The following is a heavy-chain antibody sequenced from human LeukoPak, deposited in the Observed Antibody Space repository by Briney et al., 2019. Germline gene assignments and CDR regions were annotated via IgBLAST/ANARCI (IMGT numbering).Heavy chain of an antibody. D-gene: IGHD6-19*01. CDR1: GYTFTSCG. J-gene: IGHJ4*02. V-gene: IGHV1-18*04. CDR3: ARSGGTPAVAGTSGY. Sequence: SVKVSCKASGYTFTSCGISWVRQAPGQGLEWMGWISAYNGNTNYAQKLQGRVTMTTDTSTSTAYMELRSPRSDDTAVYYCARSGGTPAVAGTSGYWGQGTLVTVSS. CDR2: ISAYNGNT.